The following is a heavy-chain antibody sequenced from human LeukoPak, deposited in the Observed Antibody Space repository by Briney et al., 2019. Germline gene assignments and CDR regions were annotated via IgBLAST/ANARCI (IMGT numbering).Heavy chain of an antibody. CDR2: IYYSGST. D-gene: IGHD3-10*01. CDR1: GGSISSGDYY. J-gene: IGHJ5*02. CDR3: ARGGDYYGSGSYYRNWFDP. V-gene: IGHV4-30-4*08. Sequence: SETLSLTCTVSGGSISSGDYYWSWIRQPPGKGLEWIGYIYYSGSTYYNPSLKSRVTISVDKSKNQFSLKLSSVTAADTAVYYCARGGDYYGSGSYYRNWFDPWGQGTLVTVSS.